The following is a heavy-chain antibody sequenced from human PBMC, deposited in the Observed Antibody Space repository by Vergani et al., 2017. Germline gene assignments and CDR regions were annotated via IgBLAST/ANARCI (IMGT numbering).Heavy chain of an antibody. CDR3: ARDRDAWAYYDFIFAAIDAFDI. V-gene: IGHV7-4-1*02. J-gene: IGHJ3*02. Sequence: QVQLVQSGSELKKPGASVKVSCKASGYTFTSYAMNWVRQAPGQGLEWMGWINTNTGNPTYAQGFTGRFVFSLDTSVSTAYLQISSLKAEDTAVYYCARDRDAWAYYDFIFAAIDAFDIWGQGTMVTVSS. CDR1: GYTFTSYA. D-gene: IGHD3-3*01. CDR2: INTNTGNP.